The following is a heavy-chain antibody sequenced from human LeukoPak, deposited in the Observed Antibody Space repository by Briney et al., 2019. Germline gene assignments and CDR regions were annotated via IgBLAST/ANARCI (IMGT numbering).Heavy chain of an antibody. CDR1: GGSFSGYY. CDR3: AGRSGYYFVPDY. J-gene: IGHJ4*02. Sequence: KPSETLSLTCAVYGGSFSGYYWSWIRQPPRKGLEWIGEINHSGSTNYNPSLKSRVTISVDTSKNQFSLKLSSVTAADTAVYYCAGRSGYYFVPDYWGQGTLVTVSS. D-gene: IGHD3-22*01. V-gene: IGHV4-34*01. CDR2: INHSGST.